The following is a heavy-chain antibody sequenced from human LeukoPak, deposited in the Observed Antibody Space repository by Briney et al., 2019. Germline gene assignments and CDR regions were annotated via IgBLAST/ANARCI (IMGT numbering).Heavy chain of an antibody. CDR2: ITAGGGGT. CDR3: VIGRYCGGTSCSYFDC. CDR1: GVIFSTDG. Sequence: GGSLRLSCVASGVIFSTDGMSWGRRAPGEGLEWVSTITAGGGGTYYADSVKGRFTISRDNSKNTLYLQMNSLRAEDTAIYYCVIGRYCGGTSCSYFDCWGQGTLVTFSS. D-gene: IGHD2-2*01. V-gene: IGHV3-23*01. J-gene: IGHJ4*02.